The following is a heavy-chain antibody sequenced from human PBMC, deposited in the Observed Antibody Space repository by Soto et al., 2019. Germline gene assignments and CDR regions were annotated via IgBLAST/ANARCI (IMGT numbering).Heavy chain of an antibody. Sequence: QITLKESGPTLVKPTQTLTLTCTFSGFSLSTSGVGVGWIRQPPGKALEWLALIYWDDDKRYSPSLKRRLTSTKDTSKNQVVLTMTNMDPVDTATYYCAHVSGGYDKFDYWGQGTLVTVSS. J-gene: IGHJ4*02. CDR3: AHVSGGYDKFDY. D-gene: IGHD5-12*01. V-gene: IGHV2-5*02. CDR1: GFSLSTSGVG. CDR2: IYWDDDK.